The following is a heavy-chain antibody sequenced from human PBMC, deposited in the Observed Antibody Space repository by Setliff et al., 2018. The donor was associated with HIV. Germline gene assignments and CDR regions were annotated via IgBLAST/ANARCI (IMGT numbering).Heavy chain of an antibody. CDR2: ISAYNGNT. CDR3: ARDYYGSGSRYPYDY. V-gene: IGHV1-18*01. CDR1: GYTFTSYD. Sequence: ASVKVSCKASGYTFTSYDINWVRQATGQGLEWMGWISAYNGNTNYAQKLQGRVTMTTDTSTSTAYMELRSLRSDDTAVYYCARDYYGSGSRYPYDYWGQGTLVTVSS. D-gene: IGHD3-10*01. J-gene: IGHJ4*02.